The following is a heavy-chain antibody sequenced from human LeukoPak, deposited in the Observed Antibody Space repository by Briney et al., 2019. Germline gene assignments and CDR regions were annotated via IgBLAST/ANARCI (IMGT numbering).Heavy chain of an antibody. CDR1: GFTFSDYY. J-gene: IGHJ4*02. CDR3: ARSSAPRAPITKYFDY. Sequence: GGSLRLSCAASGFTFSDYYMSWIRQAPGKGLEWVSYISSSGSTIYYADSVKGRFTISRDNAKNSLYLQMNSLRAEDTAVYYCARSSAPRAPITKYFDYWGQGTLVTVSS. V-gene: IGHV3-11*04. D-gene: IGHD3-3*01. CDR2: ISSSGSTI.